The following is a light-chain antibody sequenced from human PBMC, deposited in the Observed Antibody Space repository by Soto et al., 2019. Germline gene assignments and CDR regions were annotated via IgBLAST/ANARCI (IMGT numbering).Light chain of an antibody. V-gene: IGKV1-5*03. CDR2: EAS. J-gene: IGKJ1*01. CDR3: QQYNGYWT. CDR1: QSIRGS. Sequence: DIQMTQSPSTLSASVGDRVTITCRASQSIRGSLAWYQQKPGKAPKLLIYEASNLKSGVPSRFSGSGSGTEYTLTISSLQHDDSASYNWQQYNGYWTFGQGTRVEIK.